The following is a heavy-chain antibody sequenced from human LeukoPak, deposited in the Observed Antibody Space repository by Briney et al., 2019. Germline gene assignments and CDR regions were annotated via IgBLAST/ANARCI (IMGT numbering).Heavy chain of an antibody. CDR1: GFTFSSYA. CDR3: VSMIVVVNDYYYYMDV. Sequence: PGGSLILSCAASGFTFSSYAMSWVRQAPGKGLEWVSAISGSGGSTYYADSVKGRFTISRDNSKNTLYLQMNSLRAEDTAVYYCVSMIVVVNDYYYYMDVWGKGTTVTVSS. V-gene: IGHV3-23*01. D-gene: IGHD3-22*01. J-gene: IGHJ6*03. CDR2: ISGSGGST.